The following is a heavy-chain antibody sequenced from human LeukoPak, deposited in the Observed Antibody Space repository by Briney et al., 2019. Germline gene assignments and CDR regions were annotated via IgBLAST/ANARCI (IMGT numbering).Heavy chain of an antibody. Sequence: RGSLRLSCTASGITFNTYWMNWVRQAPGKGLEWVANVKQDGSEKYYVDSVRGRFTISRDNAKNSVYLQMNSLRVDDTAVYYCARGGSRYYTSSVSDYWGQGTLITVSS. J-gene: IGHJ4*02. D-gene: IGHD3-10*01. CDR3: ARGGSRYYTSSVSDY. V-gene: IGHV3-7*03. CDR1: GITFNTYW. CDR2: VKQDGSEK.